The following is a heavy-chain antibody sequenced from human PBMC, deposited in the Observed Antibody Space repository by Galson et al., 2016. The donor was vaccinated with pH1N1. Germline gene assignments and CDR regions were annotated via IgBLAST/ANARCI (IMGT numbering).Heavy chain of an antibody. CDR1: GFTFSNSG. J-gene: IGHJ6*02. CDR3: TSLNGDSSGTYVMDF. Sequence: SLRLSCAASGFTFSNSGMTWVRQAPGKGLEWVSTISNSGGTTFYADSVKGRFTISRDNFRNTLYLEMNTLRPEDTAVYYCTSLNGDSSGTYVMDFWGQGTPVTVSS. V-gene: IGHV3-23*01. CDR2: ISNSGGTT. D-gene: IGHD2-15*01.